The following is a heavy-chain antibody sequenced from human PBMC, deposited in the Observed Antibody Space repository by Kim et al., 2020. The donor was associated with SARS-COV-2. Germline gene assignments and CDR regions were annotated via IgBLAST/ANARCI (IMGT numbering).Heavy chain of an antibody. D-gene: IGHD6-13*01. J-gene: IGHJ4*02. V-gene: IGHV3-53*04. CDR1: GFTVSSNY. CDR3: ASGRRYSSSWYAYFDY. CDR2: IYSGGST. Sequence: GGSLRLSCAASGFTVSSNYMSWVRQAPGKGLEWVSVIYSGGSTYYADSVKGRFTISRHNSKNTLYLQMNSLRAEDTAVYYCASGRRYSSSWYAYFDYWGQGTLVTVSS.